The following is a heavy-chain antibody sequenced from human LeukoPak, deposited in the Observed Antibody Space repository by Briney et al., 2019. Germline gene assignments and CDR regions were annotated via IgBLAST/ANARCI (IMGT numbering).Heavy chain of an antibody. CDR1: GFTFSNHA. CDR3: AKDGFDYYDSSGYYYFNY. D-gene: IGHD3-22*01. J-gene: IGHJ4*02. V-gene: IGHV3-23*01. Sequence: GGSLRLSCAASGFTFSNHAMSWVRQAPGKGLQWVSAISGGGVAIYYADSVKGRFTISRDNSKNTLYLQMNSLRAEDTAVYYCAKDGFDYYDSSGYYYFNYWGLGTLVTVSS. CDR2: ISGGGVAI.